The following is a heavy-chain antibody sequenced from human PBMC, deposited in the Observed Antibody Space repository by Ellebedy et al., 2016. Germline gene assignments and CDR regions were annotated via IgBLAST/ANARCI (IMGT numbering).Heavy chain of an antibody. CDR1: GFTVSSNY. J-gene: IGHJ4*02. Sequence: GESLKISCAASGFTVSSNYMSWVRQAPGKGLEWVSVIYSGGSTYYADSVKGRFTISRDNSKNTLYLQMNSLRAEDTAVYYCARDTYYGSGEGYWGQGTLVTVSS. CDR3: ARDTYYGSGEGY. D-gene: IGHD3-10*01. V-gene: IGHV3-66*01. CDR2: IYSGGST.